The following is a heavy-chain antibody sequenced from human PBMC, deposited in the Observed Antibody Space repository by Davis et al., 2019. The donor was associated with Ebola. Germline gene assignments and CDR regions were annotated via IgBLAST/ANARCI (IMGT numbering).Heavy chain of an antibody. Sequence: ASSVTVSRKASRYTFTSYAMNWVRQAPGQGLEWMGWINTHTGNPTYAQGFTGRFVFSLDTSVSTAYLQISSLKAEDTAVYYCAREDWNAGYYGMDVWGKGTTVTVSS. CDR1: RYTFTSYA. D-gene: IGHD1-1*01. J-gene: IGHJ6*04. CDR2: INTHTGNP. V-gene: IGHV7-4-1*02. CDR3: AREDWNAGYYGMDV.